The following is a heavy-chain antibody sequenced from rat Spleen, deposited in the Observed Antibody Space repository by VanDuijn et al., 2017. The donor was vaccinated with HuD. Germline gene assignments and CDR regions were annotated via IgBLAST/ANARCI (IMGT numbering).Heavy chain of an antibody. CDR3: TTDGSG. J-gene: IGHJ2*01. CDR1: GFTFSNYD. CDR2: ISYDGSST. Sequence: EVQLVESGGGLVQPGRSMKLSCAASGFTFSNYDMAWVRQAPTKGLEWVASISYDGSSTYYRDSVKGRFTISRDNAKSTLYLQMDSLRSEDTATYYCTTDGSGWGQGVMVTVSS. V-gene: IGHV5-20*01. D-gene: IGHD4-3*01.